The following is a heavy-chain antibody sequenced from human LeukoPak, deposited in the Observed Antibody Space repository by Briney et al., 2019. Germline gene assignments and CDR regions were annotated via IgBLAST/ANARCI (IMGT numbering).Heavy chain of an antibody. V-gene: IGHV4-61*02. J-gene: IGHJ4*02. CDR1: GASISAGYYY. CDR3: ARALIRRDGYNRFTGTIAY. CDR2: IYSGGST. Sequence: SETLSLTCTVSGASISAGYYYWSWIRQPAGKGLEWIGRIYSGGSTNYNPSLKSRVTISGDTSGKQFSLKLNSVTAAGPAVYYCARALIRRDGYNRFTGTIAYWGQGTLVTVSS. D-gene: IGHD5-24*01.